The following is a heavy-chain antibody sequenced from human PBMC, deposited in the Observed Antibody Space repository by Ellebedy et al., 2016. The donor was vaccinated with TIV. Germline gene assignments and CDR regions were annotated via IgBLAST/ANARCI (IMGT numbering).Heavy chain of an antibody. Sequence: GESLKISCSGSGFIFSNYSMNWVRQAPGKGLEWVASITASSSHMFYADSVKGRFTISRDNAKNSLYLQMNSLYCSRGIAAAMYWGQGTLVTVS. CDR3: Y. CDR1: GFIFSNYS. V-gene: IGHV3-21*01. D-gene: IGHD6-13*01. CDR2: ITASSSHM. J-gene: IGHJ4*02.